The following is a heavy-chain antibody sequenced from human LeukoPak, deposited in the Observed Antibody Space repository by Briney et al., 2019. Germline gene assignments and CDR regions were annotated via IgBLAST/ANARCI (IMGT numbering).Heavy chain of an antibody. CDR1: GGSFSSYV. CDR2: IIPVLGVS. Sequence: SVKVSCKASGGSFSSYVITWVRQAPGQGLEWMGRIIPVLGVSNFAQKFEGRVTITADRSTNTAHMELRRLESGDTAVYCTRGPYGSGSPFDYWGQGTLVTVSS. V-gene: IGHV1-69*04. J-gene: IGHJ4*02. CDR3: RGPYGSGSPFDY. D-gene: IGHD3-10*01.